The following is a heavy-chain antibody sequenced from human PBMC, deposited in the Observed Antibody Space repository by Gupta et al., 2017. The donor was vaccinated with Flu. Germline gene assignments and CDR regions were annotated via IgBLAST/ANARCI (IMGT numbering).Heavy chain of an antibody. V-gene: IGHV3-30*18. CDR1: GFTFSSYG. Sequence: QVQLVESGGGVVQPGGSLTLSCAASGFTFSSYGMHWVRQAPGKGLEWVAVISYDGIVKYYVDSVKGRFILSRDNSKSTLYLQMNSLRAEDTAVYFCAKEGSTSGSYRLHFDCWGQGTLVTVSS. J-gene: IGHJ4*02. CDR2: ISYDGIVK. D-gene: IGHD3-22*01. CDR3: AKEGSTSGSYRLHFDC.